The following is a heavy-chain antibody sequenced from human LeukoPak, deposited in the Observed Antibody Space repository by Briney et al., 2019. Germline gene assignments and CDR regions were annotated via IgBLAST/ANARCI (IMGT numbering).Heavy chain of an antibody. CDR3: ARGPKLPTKYYYYGMDV. CDR1: GFTFSSYG. D-gene: IGHD5-24*01. Sequence: PGGSLRLSCAASGFTFSSYGMHWVRQAPGKGLEWVAFIRYDGSNKYYADSVKGRFTISRDNSKNTLYLQMNSLRAEDTAVYYCARGPKLPTKYYYYGMDVWGQGTTVTVSS. J-gene: IGHJ6*02. V-gene: IGHV3-30*02. CDR2: IRYDGSNK.